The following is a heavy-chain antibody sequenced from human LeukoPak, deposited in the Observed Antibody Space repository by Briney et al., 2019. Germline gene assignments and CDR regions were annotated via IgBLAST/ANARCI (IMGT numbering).Heavy chain of an antibody. CDR3: ARSTLTSGGIDY. CDR2: ITTSSSTI. CDR1: GFAFTPYT. V-gene: IGHV3-48*01. J-gene: IGHJ4*02. Sequence: GGSLRLSCVDSGFAFTPYTMNWVRQAPGKGLEWISFITTSSSTIYYADSVRGRFTTSRDNAKSSLYLQMNSLRAEDTAVYYSARSTLTSGGIDYWGQGTLVTVSS. D-gene: IGHD4-17*01.